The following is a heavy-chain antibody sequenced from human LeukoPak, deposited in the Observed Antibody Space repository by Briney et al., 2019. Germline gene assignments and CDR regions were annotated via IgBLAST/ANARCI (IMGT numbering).Heavy chain of an antibody. Sequence: ASVKVSCKASGYTFTSYDFNWVRQATAQGLEWMGWMNPNSGNTGYAQKFQGRVTITRNTSISTAYMELSSLRSEDTAVYYCARGLPQDYYDSSGYYSGGGFDIWGQGTMVTVSS. J-gene: IGHJ3*02. CDR3: ARGLPQDYYDSSGYYSGGGFDI. CDR1: GYTFTSYD. V-gene: IGHV1-8*03. CDR2: MNPNSGNT. D-gene: IGHD3-22*01.